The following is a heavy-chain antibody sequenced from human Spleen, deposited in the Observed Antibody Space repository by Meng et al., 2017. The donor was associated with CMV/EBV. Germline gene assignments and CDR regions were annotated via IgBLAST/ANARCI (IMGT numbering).Heavy chain of an antibody. J-gene: IGHJ5*02. V-gene: IGHV1-2*02. CDR2: ISPNNDGT. D-gene: IGHD4-11*01. CDR1: GYTFTGYY. Sequence: ASVKVSCKASGYTFTGYYIHWVRQAPRQGLEWMGWISPNNDGTRYAQKFQGRVTMTRDLSISTVYMELSSLRSDDTAVYYCARDMYSNYASPYNWFDPWGQGTLVTVSS. CDR3: ARDMYSNYASPYNWFDP.